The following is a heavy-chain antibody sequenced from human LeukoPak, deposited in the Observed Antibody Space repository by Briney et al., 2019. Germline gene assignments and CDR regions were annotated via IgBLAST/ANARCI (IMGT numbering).Heavy chain of an antibody. J-gene: IGHJ4*02. CDR1: GFTFSSYA. V-gene: IGHV3-23*01. CDR3: ARGAPYSSSWCLYYDSSGPDY. Sequence: GGSLRLSCAASGFTFSSYAMSWVRQAPGKGLEWVSAISGSGGSTYYADSVKGRFTISRDNAKNTLYLQMNSLRAEDTAVYYCARGAPYSSSWCLYYDSSGPDYWGQGTQVTVSS. D-gene: IGHD3-22*01. CDR2: ISGSGGST.